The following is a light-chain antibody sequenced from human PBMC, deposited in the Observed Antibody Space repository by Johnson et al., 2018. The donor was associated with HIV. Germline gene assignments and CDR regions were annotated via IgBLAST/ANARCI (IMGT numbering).Light chain of an antibody. J-gene: IGLJ1*01. V-gene: IGLV1-51*01. CDR1: SSNIGNNY. Sequence: QPVLTQPPSVSAAPGQKVTISCSGSSSNIGNNYVSWYQQLPGTAPKLLIYDNHTRPSGIPDGFSGSKSGTSAALGITALQPGDEADYYCGTWDSSLSAYVFGTGTKVTVL. CDR2: DNH. CDR3: GTWDSSLSAYV.